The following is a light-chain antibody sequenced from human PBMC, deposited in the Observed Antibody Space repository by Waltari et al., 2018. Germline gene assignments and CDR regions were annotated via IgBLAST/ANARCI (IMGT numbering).Light chain of an antibody. CDR2: DVS. Sequence: QSVLTQPPSASGSPGQSVTISCTGTSGAVGSYNYVSWYQQEPGKGPKLIIYDVSKRPSGVPDRFSGSKSGNTASLTVSGLQAEDEADYYCCSYAGSSKSVFGGGTKLTVL. CDR1: SGAVGSYNY. V-gene: IGLV2-8*01. J-gene: IGLJ3*02. CDR3: CSYAGSSKSV.